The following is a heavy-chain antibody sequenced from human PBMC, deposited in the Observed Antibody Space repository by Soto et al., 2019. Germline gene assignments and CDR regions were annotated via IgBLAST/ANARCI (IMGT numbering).Heavy chain of an antibody. Sequence: PSETLSLTCTVSGGSISSSSYYWGWIRQPPGKGLEWIGSIYYSGSTYYNPSLKSRVTISVDTSKNQFSLKLSSVTAADTAVYYCARSHRSGYRTGYYYRMDVWGQGTTATVSS. CDR3: ARSHRSGYRTGYYYRMDV. V-gene: IGHV4-39*01. J-gene: IGHJ6*02. D-gene: IGHD3-3*01. CDR1: GGSISSSSYY. CDR2: IYYSGST.